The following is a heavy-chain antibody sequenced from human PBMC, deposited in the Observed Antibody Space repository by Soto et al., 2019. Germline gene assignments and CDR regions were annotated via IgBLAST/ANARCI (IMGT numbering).Heavy chain of an antibody. CDR3: ARKDFGKSYMDV. J-gene: IGHJ6*03. D-gene: IGHD3-3*01. CDR2: INHSGST. Sequence: SETLSLTCAVYGGSFSGYYWSWIRQPPGKGLEWIGEINHSGSTNYNPSLKSRVTISVDTSKNQFSLKLSSVTAADTAVYYCARKDFGKSYMDVWGKGTTVTVSS. V-gene: IGHV4-34*01. CDR1: GGSFSGYY.